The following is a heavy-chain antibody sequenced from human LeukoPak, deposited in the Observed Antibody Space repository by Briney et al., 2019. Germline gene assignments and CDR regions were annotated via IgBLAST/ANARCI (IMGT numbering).Heavy chain of an antibody. CDR2: ISYDGSNK. CDR1: GFTFSSYG. V-gene: IGHV3-30*18. D-gene: IGHD1-1*01. CDR3: AKLLTAGTTSDY. Sequence: GRSLRLSCAASGFTFSSYGMHWVRQAPGKGLEWVAVISYDGSNKYYADSVKGRFTISRDNSKNTLYLQMNSLRAEDTAVYYCAKLLTAGTTSDYWGQGTLVTVSS. J-gene: IGHJ4*02.